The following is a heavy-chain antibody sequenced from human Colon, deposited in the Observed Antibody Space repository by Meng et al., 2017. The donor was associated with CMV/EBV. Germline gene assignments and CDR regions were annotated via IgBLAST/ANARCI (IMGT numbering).Heavy chain of an antibody. D-gene: IGHD2-15*01. CDR2: MYTADST. CDR1: GFAVGGEY. CDR3: VTKTAKYCSSGPCPGYFDN. J-gene: IGHJ4*02. V-gene: IGHV3-53*05. Sequence: GGPLRLSCAASGFAVGGEYMAWVRQAPGKGLEWVSIMYTADSTFYADSMRGRFTISRDNSRNTLFLQMNSLRNGDTAVYYCVTKTAKYCSSGPCPGYFDNWGQGTLVTVSS.